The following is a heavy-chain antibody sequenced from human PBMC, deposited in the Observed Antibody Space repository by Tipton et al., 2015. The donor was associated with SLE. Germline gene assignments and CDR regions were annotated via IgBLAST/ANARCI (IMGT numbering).Heavy chain of an antibody. Sequence: TLSLTCAVNGGSFSSYYWNWIRQTPGKGLEWIGEINHSGSTNYSPSLKSRVTISVDRSKNQFSLKLSSVTAADTAVYYCARVRPRYYDSSGFLDYWGQGTLVTVSS. CDR2: INHSGST. V-gene: IGHV4-34*01. J-gene: IGHJ4*02. CDR3: ARVRPRYYDSSGFLDY. D-gene: IGHD3-22*01. CDR1: GGSFSSYY.